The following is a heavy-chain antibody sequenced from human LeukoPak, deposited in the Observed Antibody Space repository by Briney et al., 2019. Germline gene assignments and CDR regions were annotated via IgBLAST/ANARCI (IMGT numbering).Heavy chain of an antibody. D-gene: IGHD3-10*01. CDR3: ARSRTSNTMVRGDPLYYYYYYMDV. CDR1: GGSISSSSYY. V-gene: IGHV4-39*07. Sequence: SETLSLTCTVSGGSISSSSYYWGWIRQPPGKGLEWIGSIYHSGSTNYNPSLKSRVTISVDTSKNQFSLKLSSVTAADTAVYYCARSRTSNTMVRGDPLYYYYYYMDVWGKGTTVTISS. CDR2: IYHSGST. J-gene: IGHJ6*03.